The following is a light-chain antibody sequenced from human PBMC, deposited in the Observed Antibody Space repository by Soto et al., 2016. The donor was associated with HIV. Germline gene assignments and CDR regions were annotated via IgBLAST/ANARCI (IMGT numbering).Light chain of an antibody. CDR3: QVWDNNDHYV. J-gene: IGLJ1*01. V-gene: IGLV3-21*03. CDR2: DDR. CDR1: NIGSKS. Sequence: SYVLTQPPSVSVAPGKTARITCGGNNIGSKSVHWYQQKSGQAPVLVVYDDRDRPSGIPERFSGSNSGNTATLIISRVEAGDEADYFCQVWDNNDHYVFGPGTKVSVL.